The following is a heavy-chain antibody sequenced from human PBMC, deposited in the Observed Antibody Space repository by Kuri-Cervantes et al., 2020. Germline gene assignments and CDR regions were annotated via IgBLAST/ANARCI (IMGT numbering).Heavy chain of an antibody. CDR3: ARDYGSGYWRWFDP. CDR2: IYYSGST. J-gene: IGHJ5*02. CDR1: GGSISSSSYY. Sequence: SETLSLTCTVSGGSISSSSYYWGWIRQPPGKGLEWIGSIYYSGSTYYNPSLKSRVTISVDTSKNQFSLKLSSVTAADTAVYYCARDYGSGYWRWFDPWGQGTLVTVSS. V-gene: IGHV4-39*02. D-gene: IGHD3-10*01.